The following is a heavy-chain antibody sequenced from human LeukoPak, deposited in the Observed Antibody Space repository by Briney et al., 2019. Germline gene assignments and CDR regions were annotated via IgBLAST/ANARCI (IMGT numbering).Heavy chain of an antibody. V-gene: IGHV1-69*13. CDR3: ARVDDFWSGYYSPGGYFDY. CDR1: GGTFSSYA. Sequence: SVKVSCKASGGTFSSYAISWVRQAPGQGLEWMGGIVPIFGTANYAQKFQGRVTITADESTSTAYMELSSLRSEDTAVYYCARVDDFWSGYYSPGGYFDYWGQGTLVTVSS. J-gene: IGHJ4*02. D-gene: IGHD3-3*01. CDR2: IVPIFGTA.